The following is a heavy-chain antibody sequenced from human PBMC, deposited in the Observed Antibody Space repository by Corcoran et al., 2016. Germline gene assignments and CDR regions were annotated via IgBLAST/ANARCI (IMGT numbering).Heavy chain of an antibody. CDR2: IYSGGST. CDR3: ARVHYMVRGDWVDAFDI. Sequence: EVRLVESGGGLIQPGGSLRLSCAASGFTVSSNYMSWVRQAPGKGLEWVSVIYSGGSTYYADSVKGRFTISRDNSKNTLYLQMNSLRAEDTAVYYCARVHYMVRGDWVDAFDIWGQGTMVTVSS. J-gene: IGHJ3*02. V-gene: IGHV3-53*01. CDR1: GFTVSSNY. D-gene: IGHD3-10*01.